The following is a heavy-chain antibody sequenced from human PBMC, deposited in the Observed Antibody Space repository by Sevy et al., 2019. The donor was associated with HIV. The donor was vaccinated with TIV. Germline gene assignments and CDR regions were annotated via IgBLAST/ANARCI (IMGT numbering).Heavy chain of an antibody. CDR2: LSFGCGEI. CDR3: AREGCTKPHDY. CDR1: GFTFSKYS. V-gene: IGHV3-23*01. J-gene: IGHJ4*02. D-gene: IGHD2-8*01. Sequence: GGSLRLSCAASGFTFSKYSMSWVRQPPGKGLEWVSTLSFGCGEINYADSVKDRFTISRDNSKSSVYLQMNNLRPEDTAVYYCAREGCTKPHDYWGQGTLVTVCS.